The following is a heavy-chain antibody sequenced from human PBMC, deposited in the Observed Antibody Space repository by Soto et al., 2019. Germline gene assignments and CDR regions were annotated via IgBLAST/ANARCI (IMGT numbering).Heavy chain of an antibody. Sequence: GGSLRLSCAASGFTFSSYSMNWVRQAPGKGLEWVSSISSSSSYIYYADSVKGRFTISRDNDKNSLYLQMNSLRAEDTAVYYCARGNHNLVVPAAPYLPNAFDIWGQGTMVTVSS. D-gene: IGHD2-2*01. CDR2: ISSSSSYI. V-gene: IGHV3-21*01. CDR1: GFTFSSYS. CDR3: ARGNHNLVVPAAPYLPNAFDI. J-gene: IGHJ3*02.